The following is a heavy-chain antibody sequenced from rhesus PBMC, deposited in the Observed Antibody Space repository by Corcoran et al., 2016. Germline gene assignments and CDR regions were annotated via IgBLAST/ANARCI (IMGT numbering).Heavy chain of an antibody. Sequence: EVQLVETGGDLVQPGGSLKLSCAASGFTFSYYGMSWVRQAPGKGLEWVSTIISDGSRTDYADSVKGRFTISRDNSKNTLSLKMNSLKSEDTAVYYCAKGGYSDFDYWGQGVLVTVSS. J-gene: IGHJ4*01. CDR3: AKGGYSDFDY. D-gene: IGHD5-42*01. CDR1: GFTFSYYG. CDR2: IISDGSRT. V-gene: IGHV3S5*01.